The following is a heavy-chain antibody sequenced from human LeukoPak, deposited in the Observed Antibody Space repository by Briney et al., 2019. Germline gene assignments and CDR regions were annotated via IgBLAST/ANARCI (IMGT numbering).Heavy chain of an antibody. J-gene: IGHJ6*02. CDR3: ARDYFTSYYYYGMDV. D-gene: IGHD3-16*01. CDR2: IYYNGNT. Sequence: SETLSLTCTLSGGSINNYYWSWIRQPPGKGLEWIGYIYYNGNTNYNPSLKSRVTISVDTSKNQFSLKLSSVTAADTAVYFCARDYFTSYYYYGMDVWGQGTTVTVSS. CDR1: GGSINNYY. V-gene: IGHV4-59*01.